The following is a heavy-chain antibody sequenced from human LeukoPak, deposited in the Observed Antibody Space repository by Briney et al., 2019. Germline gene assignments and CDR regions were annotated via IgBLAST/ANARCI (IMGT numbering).Heavy chain of an antibody. Sequence: SETLSLTCTVSGYSISSGYYWGWIRRPPGKGLEWIGSIYHSGSTYYNPSLKSRVTISVDTSKNQFSLKLSSVTAADTAVYYCARDRGIAVASDYWGQGTPVTVSS. J-gene: IGHJ4*02. CDR1: GYSISSGYY. D-gene: IGHD6-19*01. V-gene: IGHV4-38-2*02. CDR2: IYHSGST. CDR3: ARDRGIAVASDY.